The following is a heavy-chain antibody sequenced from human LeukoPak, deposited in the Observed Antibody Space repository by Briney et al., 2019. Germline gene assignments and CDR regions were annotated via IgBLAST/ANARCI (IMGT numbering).Heavy chain of an antibody. J-gene: IGHJ3*01. CDR1: GYTFTSYG. V-gene: IGHV1-18*01. Sequence: ASVKVSCKASGYTFTSYGISWVRQAPGQGLEWMGWISAYNGNTNYAQKLQGRVTMTTDTSTTTAYMELKSLRSDDTAVYYCASQRGFCRSTSCSNDAFDVWGQGTLVTVSS. CDR2: ISAYNGNT. D-gene: IGHD2-2*01. CDR3: ASQRGFCRSTSCSNDAFDV.